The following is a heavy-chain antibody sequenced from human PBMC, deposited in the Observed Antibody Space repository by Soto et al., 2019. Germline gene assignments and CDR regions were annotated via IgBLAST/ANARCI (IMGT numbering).Heavy chain of an antibody. Sequence: EVQLVESGGGLVQPGGTLRLSCAASGFTLSDHYMDWVRQAPGKGLEWVGRIRKKVNSDTTEYAASVKGRFTISRDDSKNSLFLQMNSLKTEDTAVYYCARVPQDSYEFDYWGQGTLVTVSS. V-gene: IGHV3-72*01. CDR3: ARVPQDSYEFDY. CDR1: GFTLSDHY. CDR2: IRKKVNSDTT. D-gene: IGHD5-18*01. J-gene: IGHJ4*02.